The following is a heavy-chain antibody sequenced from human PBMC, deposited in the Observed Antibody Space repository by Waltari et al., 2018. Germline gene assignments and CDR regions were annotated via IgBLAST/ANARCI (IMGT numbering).Heavy chain of an antibody. CDR3: ARVPPGWDRLYYYMDV. D-gene: IGHD1-26*01. CDR2: ITPNSGGT. V-gene: IGHV1-2*02. CDR1: GYTFTDYY. Sequence: QVQLVQSGAEVKKPGASVKVSCKASGYTFTDYYMPWVRQAPGQGLEWMGWITPNSGGTNYAQEFQGKVTMTRDTSISTAYMELSRLKSDDMAVYHWARVPPGWDRLYYYMDVWGKGTTVTITS. J-gene: IGHJ6*03.